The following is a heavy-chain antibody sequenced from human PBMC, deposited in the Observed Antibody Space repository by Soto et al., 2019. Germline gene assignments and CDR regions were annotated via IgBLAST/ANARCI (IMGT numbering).Heavy chain of an antibody. V-gene: IGHV1-69*13. CDR3: VRDSGAKLSSS. CDR1: GGTFSSYR. D-gene: IGHD6-13*01. J-gene: IGHJ4*02. CDR2: IVPIYRTA. Sequence: AVKVSCKASGGTFSSYRINWVRQAPGQGLEWVGGIVPIYRTADYAQKFQGRVTITADESARTSYMELRGLKSQDTAVYYCVRDSGAKLSSSWGQGTLVTVSS.